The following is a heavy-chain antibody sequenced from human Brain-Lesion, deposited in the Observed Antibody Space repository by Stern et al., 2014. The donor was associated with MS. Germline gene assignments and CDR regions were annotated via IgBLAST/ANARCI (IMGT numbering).Heavy chain of an antibody. J-gene: IGHJ5*02. CDR3: AKDGPALVTNWFDP. D-gene: IGHD5-18*01. V-gene: IGHV1-69*06. CDR1: GGTFGTYP. Sequence: VQLLESGPEVKKPGSSVKVSCKASGGTFGTYPITWLRQAPGQGLERMGRIIPIFGSPNYAQKFQGRVTITADRSTTTVYMKLSSLKSDDAAVYYCAKDGPALVTNWFDPWGRGTLVTVSS. CDR2: IIPIFGSP.